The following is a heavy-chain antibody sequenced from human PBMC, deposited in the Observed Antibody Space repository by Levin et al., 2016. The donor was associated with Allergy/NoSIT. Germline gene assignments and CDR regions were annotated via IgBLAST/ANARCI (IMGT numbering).Heavy chain of an antibody. D-gene: IGHD1-26*01. J-gene: IGHJ5*02. CDR2: INPNSGDT. CDR1: GYSFTDYY. Sequence: ASVKVSCKASGYSFTDYYIHWVRQAPGQGLEWMGWINPNSGDTNYALKFQGRVTMTRDTSISTAYMELSRLRSDDTAVYYCAREGWEQLRRERWFDPWGQGTLVTVSS. V-gene: IGHV1-2*02. CDR3: AREGWEQLRRERWFDP.